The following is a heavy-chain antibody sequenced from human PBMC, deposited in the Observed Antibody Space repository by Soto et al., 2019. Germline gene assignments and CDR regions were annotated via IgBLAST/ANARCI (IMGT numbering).Heavy chain of an antibody. CDR2: IIPIFGTA. D-gene: IGHD5-12*01. CDR1: GGTFSSYA. CDR3: ARDRGIVATIGERIPFDY. V-gene: IGHV1-69*13. Sequence: SVKVSCKASGGTFSSYAISWVRQAPGQGLEWMGGIIPIFGTANYAQKFQGRVTITADESTSTAYMELSSLRSEDTAVYYCARDRGIVATIGERIPFDYWGEGTLVTVSS. J-gene: IGHJ4*02.